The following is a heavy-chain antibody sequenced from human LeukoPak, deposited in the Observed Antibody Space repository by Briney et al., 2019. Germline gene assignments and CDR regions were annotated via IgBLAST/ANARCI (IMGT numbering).Heavy chain of an antibody. Sequence: SETLSLTCTVSGGSISSGGYYWSWIRQHPGKGLEWIGYIYYSGSTYYNPSLKSRVTISVDTSKNQFSLKLSSVTAADTAVYYCARDSGWLHYFVYWGQGTLVTVSS. V-gene: IGHV4-31*03. CDR1: GGSISSGGYY. CDR3: ARDSGWLHYFVY. CDR2: IYYSGST. J-gene: IGHJ4*02. D-gene: IGHD3-22*01.